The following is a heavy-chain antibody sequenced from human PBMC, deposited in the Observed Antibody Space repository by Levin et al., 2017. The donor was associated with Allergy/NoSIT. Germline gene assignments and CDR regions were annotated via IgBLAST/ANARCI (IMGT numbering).Heavy chain of an antibody. CDR1: GDTFNRYA. D-gene: IGHD3-22*01. CDR2: TIPIFETA. CDR3: ARSPYYYDSSGLNWFDP. J-gene: IGHJ5*02. Sequence: PTASVKVSCKASGDTFNRYAFSWVRQAPGQGPEWMGGTIPIFETANYAQKFQGRVTITADESTSTAYMELSSLRSEDTAVYFCARSPYYYDSSGLNWFDPWGQGTLVTVSS. V-gene: IGHV1-69*13.